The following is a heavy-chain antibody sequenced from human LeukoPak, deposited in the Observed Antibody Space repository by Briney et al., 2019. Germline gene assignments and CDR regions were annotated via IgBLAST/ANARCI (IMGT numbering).Heavy chain of an antibody. J-gene: IGHJ6*02. V-gene: IGHV3-23*01. D-gene: IGHD3-10*01. Sequence: GGSLRLSCAASGFTFSSYAMSWVRQAPGKGLEWVSAISGSGGSTYYADSVKGRFTISRDNPKNTLYLQMNSLRAEDTAVYYCAKVQGSGSYGYYGMDVWGQGTTVTVSS. CDR2: ISGSGGST. CDR3: AKVQGSGSYGYYGMDV. CDR1: GFTFSSYA.